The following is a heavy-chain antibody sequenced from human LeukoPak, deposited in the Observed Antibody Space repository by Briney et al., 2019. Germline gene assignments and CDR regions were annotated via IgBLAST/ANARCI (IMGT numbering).Heavy chain of an antibody. CDR1: GYTFTSYD. CDR3: ARVGSITGTKGFFGY. V-gene: IGHV1-8*01. Sequence: ASVKVSCKASGYTFTSYDINWVRQATGQGREGMGWMNPNSGNTGYAQKFQGRVTMTRNTSISTAYMELSSLRSDDTAVYYCARVGSITGTKGFFGYWGQGTLVTVSS. D-gene: IGHD1-20*01. J-gene: IGHJ4*02. CDR2: MNPNSGNT.